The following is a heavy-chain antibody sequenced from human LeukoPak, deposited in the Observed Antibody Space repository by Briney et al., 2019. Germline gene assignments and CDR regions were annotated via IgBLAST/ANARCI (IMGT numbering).Heavy chain of an antibody. CDR2: ISTSSSYI. Sequence: GGSLRLSCAASGFTFSSYYMKWVRQAPGKGLEWVSSISTSSSYIYYADSLKGRFTISRDNAKNSLYLQMNSLRAEDTAVYYCARDPREYYYYMDVWGKGTTVTVSS. V-gene: IGHV3-21*01. CDR1: GFTFSSYY. CDR3: ARDPREYYYYMDV. J-gene: IGHJ6*03.